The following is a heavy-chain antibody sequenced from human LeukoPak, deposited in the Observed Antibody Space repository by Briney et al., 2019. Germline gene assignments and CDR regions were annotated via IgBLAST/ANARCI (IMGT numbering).Heavy chain of an antibody. V-gene: IGHV1-8*03. CDR3: ARVDDFWSGSYYFDY. CDR1: GYTFTSYD. J-gene: IGHJ4*02. D-gene: IGHD3-3*01. CDR2: MNPNSGNT. Sequence: ASVKVSCKASGYTFTSYDINWVRQDTGQGLEWMGWMNPNSGNTGYAQKFQGRVTITRNTSISTAYMELSSLRSEDTAVYYCARVDDFWSGSYYFDYWGQGTLVTVSS.